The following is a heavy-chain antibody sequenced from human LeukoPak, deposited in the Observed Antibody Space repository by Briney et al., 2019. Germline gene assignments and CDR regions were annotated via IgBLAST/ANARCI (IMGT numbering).Heavy chain of an antibody. CDR1: GYTFTSYD. D-gene: IGHD2-2*01. CDR3: ARRFVVVPAAMSSYYYYYGMDV. V-gene: IGHV1-8*01. CDR2: MNPNSGNT. J-gene: IGHJ6*02. Sequence: ASVKVSCKASGYTFTSYDINWVRQATGQGLEWMGWMNPNSGNTGYAQKFQGRVTMTRNTSISTAYMELSSLRSEDTAVYYCARRFVVVPAAMSSYYYYYGMDVWGQGTTVTVSS.